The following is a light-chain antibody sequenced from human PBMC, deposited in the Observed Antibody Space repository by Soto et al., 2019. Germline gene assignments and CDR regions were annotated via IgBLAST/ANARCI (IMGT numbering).Light chain of an antibody. Sequence: QSVLTQPSSVSGSPGHSITIACTGTSSDVGGYNYVSWYQQNPGNAPQLMIYEVSTRPSGVSNRFSASKSGNTASLTISGLRAEDESDYYCSSYTTSGTYVFGTGTKV. J-gene: IGLJ1*01. CDR1: SSDVGGYNY. CDR3: SSYTTSGTYV. CDR2: EVS. V-gene: IGLV2-14*01.